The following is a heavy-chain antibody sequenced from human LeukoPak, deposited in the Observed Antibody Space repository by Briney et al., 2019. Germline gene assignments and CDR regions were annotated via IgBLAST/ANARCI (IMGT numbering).Heavy chain of an antibody. Sequence: PETLSLTCAVYGGSFSGYYWSWIRQPPGKGLEWIGEINHSGSTNYNPSLKSRVTISVDTSKNQFSLKLSSVTAADTAVYYCARARKLLWSYWGQGTLVTVSS. J-gene: IGHJ4*02. D-gene: IGHD2-2*01. V-gene: IGHV4-34*01. CDR1: GGSFSGYY. CDR3: ARARKLLWSY. CDR2: INHSGST.